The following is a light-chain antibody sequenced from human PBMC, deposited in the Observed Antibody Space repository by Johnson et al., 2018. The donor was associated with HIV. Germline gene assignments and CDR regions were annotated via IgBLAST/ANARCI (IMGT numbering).Light chain of an antibody. V-gene: IGLV1-51*01. CDR3: GTWDSSLSAGGANYV. CDR2: DNN. Sequence: QSALTQPPSVSAAPGQKVTISCSGSSSNIGNNYVSWYQQFTGTAPKLVIHDNNKRPSGIPDRFSGSKSGPSATLGITGLQTGDEADYYCGTWDSSLSAGGANYVCGTGTKVTVL. CDR1: SSNIGNNY. J-gene: IGLJ1*01.